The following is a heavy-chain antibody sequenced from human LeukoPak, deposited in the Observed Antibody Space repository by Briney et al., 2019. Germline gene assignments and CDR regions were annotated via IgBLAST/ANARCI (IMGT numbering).Heavy chain of an antibody. V-gene: IGHV4-59*01. CDR1: GGSISSNY. CDR2: TSYSGST. Sequence: EASQILSLTCTVSGGSISSNYWTWIRQPPGKGLEWIGYTSYSGSTNYNPSLRSRVTLSLDTSKNQFSLKVTSVTAADTAVYYCARGTGGTAWHTDSWGQGTLVTVSS. D-gene: IGHD2-8*02. CDR3: ARGTGGTAWHTDS. J-gene: IGHJ4*02.